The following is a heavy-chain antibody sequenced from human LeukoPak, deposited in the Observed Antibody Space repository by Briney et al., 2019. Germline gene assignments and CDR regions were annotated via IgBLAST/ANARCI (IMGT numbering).Heavy chain of an antibody. Sequence: SETLSLTCTVSGGSISSYYWSWIRQPPGKGLEWIGYIYYSGSTNYNPSLKSRVTISVDTSKNQFSLKLSSVTAADTAVYYCARAGITMIVVGYPLGYWGQGTLVTVSS. CDR1: GGSISSYY. CDR3: ARAGITMIVVGYPLGY. D-gene: IGHD3-22*01. V-gene: IGHV4-59*08. J-gene: IGHJ4*02. CDR2: IYYSGST.